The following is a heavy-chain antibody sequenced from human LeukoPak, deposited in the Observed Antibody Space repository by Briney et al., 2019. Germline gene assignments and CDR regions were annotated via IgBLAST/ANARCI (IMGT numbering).Heavy chain of an antibody. J-gene: IGHJ4*02. D-gene: IGHD1-26*01. V-gene: IGHV3-21*01. CDR3: AGAYSGSYDY. Sequence: PGGSLRLSCAASGFTFSSYSMNWVRQAPGKGLEWVSSISSSSSYINYADSVKGRFTISRDNAKNSLYLQMNSLRAEDTAVYYCAGAYSGSYDYWGQGTLVTVSS. CDR1: GFTFSSYS. CDR2: ISSSSSYI.